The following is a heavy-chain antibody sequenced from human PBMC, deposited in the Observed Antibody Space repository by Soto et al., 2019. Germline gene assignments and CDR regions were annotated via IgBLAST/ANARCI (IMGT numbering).Heavy chain of an antibody. CDR1: GFTFSSYA. Sequence: QVQLVESGGGVVQPGRSLRLSCAASGFTFSSYAMHWVRQAPGKGLEWVAVISYDGSNKYYADSVKGRFTISRDNSKNTLYLQMNSLRAEDTAVYYCARDKVAGSALLDYWGQGTLVTVSS. D-gene: IGHD6-19*01. CDR2: ISYDGSNK. V-gene: IGHV3-30-3*01. CDR3: ARDKVAGSALLDY. J-gene: IGHJ4*02.